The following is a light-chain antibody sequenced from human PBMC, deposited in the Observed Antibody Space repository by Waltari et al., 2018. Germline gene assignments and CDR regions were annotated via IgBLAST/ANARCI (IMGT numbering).Light chain of an antibody. J-gene: IGKJ4*01. CDR1: QIISTSY. CDR2: DAS. V-gene: IGKV3-20*01. Sequence: EIVLTQSPGTLSLSPGERASLSCRASQIISTSYLAWYQQKPGQAPRLLIYDASRSATGIPDRFSGSGSGTDFTLTISRLEPEDFAVYYCQKYGSTPRPFGGGTKVEIK. CDR3: QKYGSTPRP.